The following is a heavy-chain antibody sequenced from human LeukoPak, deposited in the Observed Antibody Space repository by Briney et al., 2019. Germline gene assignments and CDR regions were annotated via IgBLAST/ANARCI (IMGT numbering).Heavy chain of an antibody. Sequence: PGGSLRLSCVASGFTFSSYAMSWVRQAPGKGLKWSQLLGGSGGSTYYADSVKGRFTISRDNSKNTLYLQMNSLRAEDTAVYYCASPMVRGVIDPYYYGMDVWGQGTTVTVSS. D-gene: IGHD3-10*01. J-gene: IGHJ6*02. CDR2: LGGSGGST. CDR1: GFTFSSYA. V-gene: IGHV3-23*01. CDR3: ASPMVRGVIDPYYYGMDV.